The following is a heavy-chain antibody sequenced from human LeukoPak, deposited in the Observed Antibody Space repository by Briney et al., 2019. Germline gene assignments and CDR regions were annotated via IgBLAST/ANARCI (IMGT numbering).Heavy chain of an antibody. J-gene: IGHJ6*02. CDR3: ARHSGDSGSYYYYGMDV. V-gene: IGHV4-59*08. Sequence: SETLSLTRTVSGGSISSYYWSWIRQPPGKGLEWIGYIYYSGGTNYNPSLKSRVTISVDTSKNQFSLKLSSVTAADTAVYYCARHSGDSGSYYYYGMDVWGQGTTVTVSS. D-gene: IGHD1-26*01. CDR1: GGSISSYY. CDR2: IYYSGGT.